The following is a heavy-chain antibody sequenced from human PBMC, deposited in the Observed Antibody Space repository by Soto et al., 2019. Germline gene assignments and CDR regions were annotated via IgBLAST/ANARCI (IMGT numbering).Heavy chain of an antibody. CDR1: GFTFSDYY. D-gene: IGHD5-12*01. CDR3: ARERNGYNSIFDY. CDR2: ISSSGSYT. V-gene: IGHV3-11*05. J-gene: IGHJ4*02. Sequence: QVQLVESGGGLVKPGGSLRLSCAASGFTFSDYYMSWIRQAPGKGLEWVSYISSSGSYTNYADSVKGRFTISRDNAKNPLYLQMNSLRAEDTAVYYCARERNGYNSIFDYWGQGTLVTVSS.